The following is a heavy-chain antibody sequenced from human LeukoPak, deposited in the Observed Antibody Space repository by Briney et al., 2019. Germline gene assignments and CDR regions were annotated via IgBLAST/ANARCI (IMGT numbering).Heavy chain of an antibody. V-gene: IGHV2-5*02. CDR2: IYWDDDK. CDR3: AHRVRTVAGTGNDY. J-gene: IGHJ4*02. Sequence: ESGPTLVNPTQTLALTCTFSGFSLSTSGVGVGWIRQPPGRALEWLALIYWDDDKRYSPSLKSRLTITKDTSKNQVVLTMTNMDPVDTATYYCAHRVRTVAGTGNDYWGQGTLVTVSS. CDR1: GFSLSTSGVG. D-gene: IGHD6-19*01.